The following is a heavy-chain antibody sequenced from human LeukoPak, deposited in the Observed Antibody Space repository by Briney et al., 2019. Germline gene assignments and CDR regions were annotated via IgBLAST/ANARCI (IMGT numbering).Heavy chain of an antibody. CDR1: EFTFSIYS. D-gene: IGHD2-15*01. CDR2: ISSSSSYI. V-gene: IGHV3-21*06. CDR3: ARGLGAYCSGGSCTFDN. J-gene: IGHJ4*02. Sequence: GGSLRLSCSASEFTFSIYSMNWVRQSPGKGREWVSSISSSSSYIYYADSVKGRFTISRDNAKNRLYLQMNSLRAEDTAVYYCARGLGAYCSGGSCTFDNWGQGTLVTVSS.